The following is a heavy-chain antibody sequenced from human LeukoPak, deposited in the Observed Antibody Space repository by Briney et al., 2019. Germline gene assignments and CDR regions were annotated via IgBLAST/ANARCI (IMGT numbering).Heavy chain of an antibody. CDR2: IIPIFGTA. D-gene: IGHD3-9*01. CDR3: ARSAYDILTGQDYYYYGMDV. Sequence: SVKVSCTASGDTFSSYAISWVRQAPGQGLEWMGGIIPIFGTANYAQKFQGRVTITADESTSTAYMELSSLRSEDTAVYYCARSAYDILTGQDYYYYGMDVWGQGTTVTVSS. J-gene: IGHJ6*02. CDR1: GDTFSSYA. V-gene: IGHV1-69*13.